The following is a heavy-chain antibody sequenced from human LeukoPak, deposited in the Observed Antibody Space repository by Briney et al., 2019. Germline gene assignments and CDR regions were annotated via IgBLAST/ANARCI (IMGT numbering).Heavy chain of an antibody. Sequence: GGSLRLSCAVSGFIVSSSYISWVRQAPGKGLEWVSAIYSGGTTYYADSVKGRFTISRDNSKNTLYLQMSSLSVDDTAVYYCAKAVGPSTTFDYWGQGTLVTVSS. J-gene: IGHJ4*02. CDR1: GFIVSSSY. D-gene: IGHD1-26*01. V-gene: IGHV3-53*01. CDR2: IYSGGTT. CDR3: AKAVGPSTTFDY.